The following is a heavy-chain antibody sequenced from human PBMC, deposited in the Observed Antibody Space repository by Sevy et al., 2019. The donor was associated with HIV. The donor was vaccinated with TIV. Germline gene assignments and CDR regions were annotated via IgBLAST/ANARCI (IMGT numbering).Heavy chain of an antibody. CDR1: GFTFSNYG. J-gene: IGHJ3*01. D-gene: IGHD3-10*01. CDR2: VSGSGGKR. Sequence: GGSLRLSCAAFGFTFSNYGMTWVRQAPGKGLEWVSSVSGSGGKRYNADSVKGRFTISRDNSKNTLYLQMNSLSAEDTAVYYCARRGNYYGDAFDFWGQGTVVTVSS. CDR3: ARRGNYYGDAFDF. V-gene: IGHV3-23*01.